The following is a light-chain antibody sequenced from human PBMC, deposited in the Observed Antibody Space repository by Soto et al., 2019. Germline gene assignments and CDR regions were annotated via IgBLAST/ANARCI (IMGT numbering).Light chain of an antibody. Sequence: IHMTQSPSTLSASVGDRVTITYRAIHGIGSYLACYQQKPGKAPKLLIYAASTLQSGVPSRFSGSGSGTDFTLTISSLEPEDFAVYYCQQRNSWPPTFTFGQGTKVDIK. CDR3: QQRNSWPPTFT. CDR1: HGIGSY. J-gene: IGKJ1*01. V-gene: IGKV1-9*01. CDR2: AAS.